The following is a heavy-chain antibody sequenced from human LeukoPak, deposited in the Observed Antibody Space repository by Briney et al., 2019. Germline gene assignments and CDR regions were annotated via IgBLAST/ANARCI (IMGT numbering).Heavy chain of an antibody. CDR2: ISSSGSTI. CDR1: GFTFNRYA. V-gene: IGHV3-48*03. D-gene: IGHD3-10*02. CDR3: AELGITMIGGV. J-gene: IGHJ6*04. Sequence: PGGSLRLSCAGPGFTFNRYAMSWVRQAPGKGLEWVSYISSSGSTIYYADSVKGRFTISRDNAKNSLYLQMNSLRAEDTAVYYCAELGITMIGGVWGKGTTVTISS.